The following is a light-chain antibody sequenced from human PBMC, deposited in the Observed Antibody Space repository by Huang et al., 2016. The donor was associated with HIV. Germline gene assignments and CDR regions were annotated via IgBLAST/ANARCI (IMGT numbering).Light chain of an antibody. CDR3: QQYYSYRT. Sequence: AIRMTQSPSSLSASTGDRVNITCRASQDINNFLDWYQQKPGKAPNLLIYAASILETGVPSRFSGSGAGTEFNLSISCLQSEDFATYYCQQYYSYRTFGQGTQVEIK. V-gene: IGKV1-8*01. CDR1: QDINNF. CDR2: AAS. J-gene: IGKJ1*01.